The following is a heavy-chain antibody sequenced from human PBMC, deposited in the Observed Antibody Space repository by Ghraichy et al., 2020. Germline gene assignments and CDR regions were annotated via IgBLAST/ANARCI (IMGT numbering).Heavy chain of an antibody. Sequence: ASVKVSCKASGYTFTTYYMHWVRQAPGQGLEWMGIINPSGGSTSYAQKFQGRVTMTRDTSTSTVYMELSSLRSEDTAVYYCARGGWEGATTLDFDYWGQGTLVTVSS. V-gene: IGHV1-46*01. D-gene: IGHD1-26*01. CDR1: GYTFTTYY. CDR2: INPSGGST. J-gene: IGHJ4*02. CDR3: ARGGWEGATTLDFDY.